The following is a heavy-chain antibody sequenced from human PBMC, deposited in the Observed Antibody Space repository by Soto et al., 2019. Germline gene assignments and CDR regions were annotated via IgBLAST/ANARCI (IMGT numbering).Heavy chain of an antibody. Sequence: GGSLRLACAASGFTVSSYIMTWVRQAPGKGLERVSSISSSSSYIYYADSVKGRFTISRDNAKNSLYLQMNSLRAEDTAVYYCARDLITGTTGGWFDPWGQGTLVTVSS. V-gene: IGHV3-21*01. CDR3: ARDLITGTTGGWFDP. D-gene: IGHD1-20*01. CDR1: GFTVSSYI. CDR2: ISSSSSYI. J-gene: IGHJ5*02.